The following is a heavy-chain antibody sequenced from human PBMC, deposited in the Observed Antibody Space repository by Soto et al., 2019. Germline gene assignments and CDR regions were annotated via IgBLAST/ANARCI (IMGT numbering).Heavy chain of an antibody. Sequence: ASVKVSFKASGYTFTSYGISWVRQAPGQGLEWMGWISAYNGNTNYAQKLQGRVTMTTDTSTSTAYMELRSLRSDDTAVYYCARDIPFSSSWYFDYWGQGTLVTVSS. CDR2: ISAYNGNT. CDR3: ARDIPFSSSWYFDY. V-gene: IGHV1-18*01. D-gene: IGHD6-13*01. CDR1: GYTFTSYG. J-gene: IGHJ4*02.